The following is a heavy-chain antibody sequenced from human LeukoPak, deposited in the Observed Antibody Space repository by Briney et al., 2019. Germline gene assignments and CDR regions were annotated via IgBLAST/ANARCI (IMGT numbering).Heavy chain of an antibody. CDR3: ARHGGENWFDP. CDR2: IYYSGST. Sequence: SETLSLTCTVSGGSISSSSYYWGWIRQPPGKGLEWIGSIYYSGSTYYNPSLKSRVTISVDTSKNQFSLKLSSLTAADTAVYYCARHGGENWFDPWGQGTLVTVSS. CDR1: GGSISSSSYY. J-gene: IGHJ5*02. V-gene: IGHV4-39*01. D-gene: IGHD3-16*01.